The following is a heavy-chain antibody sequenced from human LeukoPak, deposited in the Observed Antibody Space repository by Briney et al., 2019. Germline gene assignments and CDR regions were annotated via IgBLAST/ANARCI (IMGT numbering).Heavy chain of an antibody. CDR1: GFTFSSYA. CDR3: ARDGDGPKYWYFNL. V-gene: IGHV3-33*08. CDR2: IWSDGSRT. Sequence: GGSLRLSCAASGFTFSSYAMSWVRQTPGKGLEWVAVIWSDGSRTIYADSVKGRFTISRDNSKNTLYLQMNSLRAEDTAVYYCARDGDGPKYWYFNLWGRGTLVTVSS. J-gene: IGHJ2*01.